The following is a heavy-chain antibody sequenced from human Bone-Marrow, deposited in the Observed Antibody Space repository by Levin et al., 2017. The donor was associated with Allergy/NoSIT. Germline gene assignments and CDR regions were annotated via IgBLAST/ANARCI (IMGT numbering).Heavy chain of an antibody. J-gene: IGHJ4*02. CDR1: GFTFSDDY. V-gene: IGHV3-72*01. CDR2: IRTKLNSYYT. CDR3: ARDLQEAVGGSD. Sequence: SGGSLRLSCAASGFTFSDDYMEWVRQAPGKGLEWVGRIRTKLNSYYTEYAASVKVRFTISRDDSKKSRYLQMKSLKTEDTDLYYCARDLQEAVGGSDWGQGTLVTVSS. D-gene: IGHD6-13*01.